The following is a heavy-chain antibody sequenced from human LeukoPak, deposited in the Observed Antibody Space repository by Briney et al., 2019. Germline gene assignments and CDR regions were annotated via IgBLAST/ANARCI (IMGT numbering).Heavy chain of an antibody. CDR2: IYSDGSST. V-gene: IGHV3-74*01. Sequence: QPGGSLRLSCAASGFTFSSYWMHWVRQAPGRGLVWVSHIYSDGSSTYYADSVKGRFTISRDNSKNTLYLQMNSLRAEDTAVYYCAKDWAMATGYFDYWGQGTPVTVSS. D-gene: IGHD5-18*01. CDR3: AKDWAMATGYFDY. J-gene: IGHJ4*02. CDR1: GFTFSSYW.